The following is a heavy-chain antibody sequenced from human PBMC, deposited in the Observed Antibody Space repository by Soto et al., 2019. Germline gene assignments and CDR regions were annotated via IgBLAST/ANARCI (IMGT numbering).Heavy chain of an antibody. CDR2: ISGRGTTV. CDR1: GFTFSDYY. D-gene: IGHD3-22*01. V-gene: IGHV3-11*01. Sequence: GGSLRLSCAASGFTFSDYYMSWIRQAPGKGLQWVSYISGRGTTVYHADSVKGRFTISRDNAKISLYLEMNSLRAEDTAVYCCARASGPNYYDSSGYYRPFDYWGQGTRVTVS. J-gene: IGHJ4*02. CDR3: ARASGPNYYDSSGYYRPFDY.